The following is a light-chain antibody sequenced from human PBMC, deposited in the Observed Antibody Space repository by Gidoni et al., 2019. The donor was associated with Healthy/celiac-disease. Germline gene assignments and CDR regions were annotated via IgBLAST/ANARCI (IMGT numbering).Light chain of an antibody. CDR3: MTSPSSAVV. CDR2: YKSDSDK. V-gene: IGLV5-45*03. CDR1: SGINDGTYR. J-gene: IGLJ2*01. Sequence: QAVLTQPSSLSASPGASASLTCTLRSGINDGTYRIYWYQQKPGSPPQYLLRYKSDSDKQQGSGVPSRFSFSNDASANAGILLISGPQSEDEADYYCMTSPSSAVVFGGGTKLTVL.